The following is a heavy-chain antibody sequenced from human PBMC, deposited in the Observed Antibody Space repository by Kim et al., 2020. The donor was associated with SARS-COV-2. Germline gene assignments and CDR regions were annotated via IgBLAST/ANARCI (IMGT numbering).Heavy chain of an antibody. Sequence: ANYAQTFQGRVTITADESTSTAYMELSSLRAEDTAVYYCARGGGTRPFDYWGQGTLVTVSS. V-gene: IGHV1-69*01. D-gene: IGHD3-10*01. CDR2: A. CDR3: ARGGGTRPFDY. J-gene: IGHJ4*02.